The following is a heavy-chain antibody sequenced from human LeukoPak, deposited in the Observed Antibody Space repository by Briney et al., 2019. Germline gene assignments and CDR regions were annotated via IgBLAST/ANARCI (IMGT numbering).Heavy chain of an antibody. D-gene: IGHD3-9*01. CDR3: ARGNEDYDILTGYYFYYYYMDV. Sequence: PGGSLRLSCAASGFTFSSYEMNWVRQAPGKGLEWVSSISSSSSYIYYADSVKGRFTISRDNAKNSLYLQMNSLRAEDTAVYYCARGNEDYDILTGYYFYYYYMDVWGKGTTVTVSS. V-gene: IGHV3-21*01. CDR2: ISSSSSYI. CDR1: GFTFSSYE. J-gene: IGHJ6*03.